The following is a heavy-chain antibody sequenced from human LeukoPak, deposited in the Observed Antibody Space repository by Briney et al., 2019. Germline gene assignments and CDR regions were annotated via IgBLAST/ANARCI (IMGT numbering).Heavy chain of an antibody. J-gene: IGHJ4*02. Sequence: ASLKVSCKASGYTFTSYGISWVRQAPGHGLEWMGWISAYNGNTNQAQKLQGRVTMTKDTSTSTAYMELRSLRSDDTAVYYCARALTGTIPFDYWGQGTLVTVSS. CDR2: ISAYNGNT. CDR3: ARALTGTIPFDY. CDR1: GYTFTSYG. D-gene: IGHD1-7*01. V-gene: IGHV1-18*01.